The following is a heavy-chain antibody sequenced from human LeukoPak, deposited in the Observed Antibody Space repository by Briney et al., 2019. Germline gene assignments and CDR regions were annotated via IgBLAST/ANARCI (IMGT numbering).Heavy chain of an antibody. CDR1: GYTLTELS. J-gene: IGHJ4*02. D-gene: IGHD3-10*01. V-gene: IGHV1-24*01. CDR3: ARKEWQDYYGSGSQEFAY. CDR2: FDPEDGET. Sequence: ASVKVSCKVSGYTLTELSMHWVRQAPGKGLEWMGGFDPEDGETIYAQKFQGRVTMTRDTSTSTVYMELSSLRSEDTAVYYCARKEWQDYYGSGSQEFAYWGQGTLVTVSS.